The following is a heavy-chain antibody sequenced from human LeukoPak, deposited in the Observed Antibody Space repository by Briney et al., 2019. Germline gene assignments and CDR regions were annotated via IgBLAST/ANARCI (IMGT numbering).Heavy chain of an antibody. J-gene: IGHJ3*02. CDR3: ARDIRHYYDSSGYLDDAFDI. Sequence: PGGSLRLSCAASGFTVSSNYMSWVRQAPGKGLEWVSVIYSGGSTYYADSVKGRFTISRDNSKNTLYLQMNSLRAEDTALYYCARDIRHYYDSSGYLDDAFDIWGQGTMVTVSS. D-gene: IGHD3-22*01. CDR1: GFTVSSNY. V-gene: IGHV3-53*01. CDR2: IYSGGST.